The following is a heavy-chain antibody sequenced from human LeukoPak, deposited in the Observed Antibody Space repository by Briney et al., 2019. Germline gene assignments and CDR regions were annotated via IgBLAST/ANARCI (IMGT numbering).Heavy chain of an antibody. CDR1: GFTFSSYA. CDR2: INGGGSS. Sequence: GGSLRLSCAASGFTFSSYAMSWVRQAPGKGLEWVSVINGGGSSYYADSVKGRFTVSRDNSKNTLSLQMNSLRDEDTAVYYCAKGQGYNYGDSIDYWGQGTLVTVSS. CDR3: AKGQGYNYGDSIDY. J-gene: IGHJ4*02. D-gene: IGHD5-18*01. V-gene: IGHV3-23*01.